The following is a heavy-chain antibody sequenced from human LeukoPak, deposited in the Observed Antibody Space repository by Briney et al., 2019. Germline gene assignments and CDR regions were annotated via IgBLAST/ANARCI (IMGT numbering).Heavy chain of an antibody. V-gene: IGHV4-4*07. J-gene: IGHJ1*01. D-gene: IGHD6-19*01. CDR2: IYTSGST. Sequence: SETLSLTCTGTGGSISGYYWSWIRQPAWKGLDWNGRIYTSGSTNYNPSLKSRVTMSVDTSKNQFSLKLSSVTAADTAVYYCARAKGYSSGWYTNAEYFQHWGQVTLVTVSS. CDR3: ARAKGYSSGWYTNAEYFQH. CDR1: GGSISGYY.